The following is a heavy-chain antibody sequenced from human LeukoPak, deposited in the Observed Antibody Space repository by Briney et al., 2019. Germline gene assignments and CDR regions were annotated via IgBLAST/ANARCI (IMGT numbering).Heavy chain of an antibody. J-gene: IGHJ6*02. CDR2: IYYSGST. D-gene: IGHD4-17*01. Sequence: PSETLSLTCTVSGGSISSHYWSWIRQPPGKGLAWIGYIYYSGSTNYKPSLKSRVTISVDTSKNQFSLKLSSVTAADTAVYYCARHPPDYGDYLMYYYYGMDVWGQGTTVTVSS. CDR3: ARHPPDYGDYLMYYYYGMDV. CDR1: GGSISSHY. V-gene: IGHV4-59*08.